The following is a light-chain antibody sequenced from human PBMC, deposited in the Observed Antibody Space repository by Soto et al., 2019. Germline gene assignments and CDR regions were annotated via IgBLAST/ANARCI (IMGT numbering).Light chain of an antibody. CDR1: SSDVGSYIY. CDR3: SSYSSTSSLCV. CDR2: EVS. Sequence: QSVLTQPASVSGSPGQSITISCTGTSSDVGSYIYVSWYQQHPGKAPKLMMYEVSNRPSGVSNRFSGSKSGNTASLTISGPPAEDEADYYGSSYSSTSSLCVFGTGTMVTV. J-gene: IGLJ1*01. V-gene: IGLV2-14*01.